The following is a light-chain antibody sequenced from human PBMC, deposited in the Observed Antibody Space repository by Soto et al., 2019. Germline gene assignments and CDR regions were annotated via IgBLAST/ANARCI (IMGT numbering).Light chain of an antibody. Sequence: EIVLTQSPGTLSLSPGERATLSCRASQSVSRSYLAWYQLKPGQAPRLLIYGASSRATGIPDRFSGSGSGTDFTLTINRLEPEDFAVYYCQQYGRSLYSFGQGTKLEIK. CDR1: QSVSRSY. CDR3: QQYGRSLYS. V-gene: IGKV3-20*01. CDR2: GAS. J-gene: IGKJ2*03.